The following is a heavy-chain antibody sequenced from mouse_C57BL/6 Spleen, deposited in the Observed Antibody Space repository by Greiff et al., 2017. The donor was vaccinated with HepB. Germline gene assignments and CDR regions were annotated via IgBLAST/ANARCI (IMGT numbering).Heavy chain of an antibody. CDR3: ARGDYSNYLFAY. CDR2: IYPGSGST. Sequence: VKLQQPGAELVKPGASVKMSCKASGYTFTSYWITWVKQRPGQGLEWIGDIYPGSGSTNYNEKFKSKATLTVDTSSSTAYMQLSSLTSEDSAVYYCARGDYSNYLFAYWGQGTLVTVSA. CDR1: GYTFTSYW. V-gene: IGHV1-55*01. J-gene: IGHJ3*01. D-gene: IGHD2-5*01.